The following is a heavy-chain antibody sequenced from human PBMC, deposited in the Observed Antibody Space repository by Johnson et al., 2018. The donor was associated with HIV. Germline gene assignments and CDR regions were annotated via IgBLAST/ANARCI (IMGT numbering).Heavy chain of an antibody. CDR2: ISYHGSNK. J-gene: IGHJ3*02. V-gene: IGHV3-30*04. D-gene: IGHD1-26*01. CDR1: GFTFSSYT. Sequence: QVQLVESGGGVVQPGRYLRLFCAASGFTFSSYTMHWVRQAPGKGLEWVAVISYHGSNKYYADSVKGRFTISRDNSKNTLYLQMNSLRAEDTAVYYCARDGAESLGVPHREDSFDIWGQGTKVTVRS. CDR3: ARDGAESLGVPHREDSFDI.